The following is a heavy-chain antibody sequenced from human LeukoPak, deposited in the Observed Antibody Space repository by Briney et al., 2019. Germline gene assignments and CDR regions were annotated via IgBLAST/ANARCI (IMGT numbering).Heavy chain of an antibody. CDR1: GYTFTGYY. CDR3: ARASGDILTGYSSYFDY. Sequence: ASVKVSCKASGYTFTGYYMHWVRQAPGQGLEWMGWINPNSGGTNYAQKFQGRVTMTRDTSISTAYMELSRLRSEDTAVYYCARASGDILTGYSSYFDYWGQGTLVTVSS. J-gene: IGHJ4*02. D-gene: IGHD3-9*01. CDR2: INPNSGGT. V-gene: IGHV1-2*02.